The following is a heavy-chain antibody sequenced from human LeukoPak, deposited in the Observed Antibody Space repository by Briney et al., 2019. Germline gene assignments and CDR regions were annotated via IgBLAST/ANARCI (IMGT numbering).Heavy chain of an antibody. V-gene: IGHV1-2*02. J-gene: IGHJ3*01. CDR2: INPNSGDT. D-gene: IGHD6-19*01. Sequence: ASVKVSCKASGYTFTGYYIHWVRQAPGQGLEWMGWINPNSGDTNYAQKFQGRVTMTRDTSISTDYMELSRLRSDDTAVYYCARVHSSGWTNAFDLWGQGTVVTVSS. CDR3: ARVHSSGWTNAFDL. CDR1: GYTFTGYY.